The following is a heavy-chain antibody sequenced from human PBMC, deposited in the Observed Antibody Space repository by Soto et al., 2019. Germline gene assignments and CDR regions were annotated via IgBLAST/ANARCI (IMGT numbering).Heavy chain of an antibody. CDR1: GFTFGDYA. CDR3: TREGGSGYYYVYWYFDL. CDR2: IRSKAYGGTT. D-gene: IGHD3-22*01. J-gene: IGHJ2*01. Sequence: PGGSLRLACTASGFTFGDYAMSWVRQAPGKGLEWVGFIRSKAYGGTTEYAASVKGRFTISRDDSKSIAYLQMNSLKTEDTAVYYCTREGGSGYYYVYWYFDLWGRGTLVT. V-gene: IGHV3-49*04.